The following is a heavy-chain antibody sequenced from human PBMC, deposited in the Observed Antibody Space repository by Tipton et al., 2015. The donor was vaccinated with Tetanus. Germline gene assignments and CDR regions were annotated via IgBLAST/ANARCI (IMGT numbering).Heavy chain of an antibody. CDR1: GASISSGDYN. CDR3: TRANHEFPKKGPFDS. CDR2: ISDSGLS. D-gene: IGHD3-10*01. J-gene: IGHJ4*02. V-gene: IGHV4-61*08. Sequence: TLSLTCTVSGASISSGDYNWSWIRQPPGKGLEWLAYISDSGLSNSNYFLKSRITISRDTSRNQFSLKLTSVTAADTAVYYCTRANHEFPKKGPFDSWGQGTLVIVSS.